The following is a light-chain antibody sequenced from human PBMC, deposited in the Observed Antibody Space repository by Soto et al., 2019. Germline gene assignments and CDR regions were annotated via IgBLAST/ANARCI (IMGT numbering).Light chain of an antibody. CDR2: GAS. CDR3: QKYGDSSIT. V-gene: IGKV3-20*01. CDR1: QSVSSN. J-gene: IGKJ5*01. Sequence: EIVLTQSPATLSLSPGERATLSCRASQSVSSNLAWYQQKPGQAPRLLIYGASTRATGIPARFSGSGSGMDFALTISRLEPEDFAVYYCQKYGDSSITFGQGTRLEI.